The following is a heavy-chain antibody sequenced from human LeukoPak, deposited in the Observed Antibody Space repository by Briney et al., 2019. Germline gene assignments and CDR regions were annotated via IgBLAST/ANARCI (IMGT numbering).Heavy chain of an antibody. CDR3: AKEGYCSGGTCSFDY. J-gene: IGHJ4*02. CDR2: IRYDGSNK. D-gene: IGHD2-15*01. CDR1: GFTFSSYG. Sequence: GGSLRLSCAASGFTFSSYGMHWVRQAPGKGLEWVAFIRYDGSNKYYANSVKGRFTISRDNSKNTLYLQMNSLRAEDTAVYYCAKEGYCSGGTCSFDYWGQGTLVTVSS. V-gene: IGHV3-30*02.